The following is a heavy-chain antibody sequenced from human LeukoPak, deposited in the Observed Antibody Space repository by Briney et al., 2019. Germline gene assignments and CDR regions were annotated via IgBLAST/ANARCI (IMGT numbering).Heavy chain of an antibody. Sequence: PGGALRLSCAASGFTFSSYAMHWVRQAPGKGLEWVAVISYDGSNKYYADSVKGRFTISRDNSKNTLYLQMNSLRAEDTAVYYCARGSGGYSSSSESGYFDYWGQGTLVTVSS. D-gene: IGHD6-6*01. J-gene: IGHJ4*02. V-gene: IGHV3-30-3*01. CDR1: GFTFSSYA. CDR2: ISYDGSNK. CDR3: ARGSGGYSSSSESGYFDY.